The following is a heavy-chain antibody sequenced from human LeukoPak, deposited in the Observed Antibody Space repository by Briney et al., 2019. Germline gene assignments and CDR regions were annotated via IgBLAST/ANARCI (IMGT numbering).Heavy chain of an antibody. Sequence: GSLRLSCAASGFTFSSYAMTWVRQAPEKGLEWVSTISDSGGSTYYADSLKGRFTISRDNSKNTLYLQVDSLRAEDTAVYYCAKLGGYCSSGSCRDFDYWGQGTLVTVSS. CDR1: GFTFSSYA. CDR2: ISDSGGST. D-gene: IGHD2-15*01. V-gene: IGHV3-23*01. J-gene: IGHJ4*02. CDR3: AKLGGYCSSGSCRDFDY.